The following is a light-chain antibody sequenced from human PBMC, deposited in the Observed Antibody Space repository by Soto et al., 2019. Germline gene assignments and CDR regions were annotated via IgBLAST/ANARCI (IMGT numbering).Light chain of an antibody. J-gene: IGKJ5*01. V-gene: IGKV3-15*01. CDR1: QSVSSN. CDR3: QHFGGTTFT. Sequence: EIVMTQSPATLSVSPGERATLSCRASQSVSSNLAWYQQKPGQAPRLLIFGTSTRATGIPARFSGSGSGTEFTLTISRLEPGDFAVYYCQHFGGTTFTFGQGTRLEIK. CDR2: GTS.